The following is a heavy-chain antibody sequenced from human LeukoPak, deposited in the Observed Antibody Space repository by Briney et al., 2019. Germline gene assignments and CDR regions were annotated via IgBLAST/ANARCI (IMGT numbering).Heavy chain of an antibody. D-gene: IGHD3-9*01. J-gene: IGHJ4*02. CDR1: GFTFSSYA. V-gene: IGHV3-23*01. Sequence: GGSLRLSCAASGFTFSSYAMSWVRQAPGKGLEWVSAISGSGGSTYYADSVKGRFTISRDNSKNTLYLQMNSLRAEDTAVYYCAKDLVEVLRYFDPMAYFDYWGQGTLVTVSS. CDR3: AKDLVEVLRYFDPMAYFDY. CDR2: ISGSGGST.